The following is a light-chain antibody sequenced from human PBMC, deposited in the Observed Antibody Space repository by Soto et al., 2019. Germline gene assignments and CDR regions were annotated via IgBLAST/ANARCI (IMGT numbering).Light chain of an antibody. CDR3: CSYAGSFVV. Sequence: QSALTQPASVSGSPGQSITISCTGTSSDIGAYNFVSWYQQHPGKAPKLMLYEGSKRPSGVSNRFSGSKSGNTASLTISGLQAEDEADYYCCSYAGSFVVFGGGTKLTVL. V-gene: IGLV2-23*01. CDR2: EGS. CDR1: SSDIGAYNF. J-gene: IGLJ2*01.